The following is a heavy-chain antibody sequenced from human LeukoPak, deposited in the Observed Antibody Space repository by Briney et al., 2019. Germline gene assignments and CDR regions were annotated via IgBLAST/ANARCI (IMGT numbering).Heavy chain of an antibody. Sequence: SQTLSLTCTVSGGSISSGSYYWSWIRQPAGKGLEWIGRIYTSGSTNYNPSLKSRVTISVDTSKNQFSLKLSSVTAADTAVYYCARGARDDSSGYYTGYAFVIWGQGTMVTVSS. CDR3: ARGARDDSSGYYTGYAFVI. CDR2: IYTSGST. CDR1: GGSISSGSYY. V-gene: IGHV4-61*02. D-gene: IGHD3-22*01. J-gene: IGHJ3*02.